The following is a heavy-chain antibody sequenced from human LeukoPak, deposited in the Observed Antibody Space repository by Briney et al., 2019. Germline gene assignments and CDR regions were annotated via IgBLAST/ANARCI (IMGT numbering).Heavy chain of an antibody. CDR3: AKDFRRYYDSSTYFDY. Sequence: GGSLRLSCAASGFTFRNYAMSWVRQAPGKGLEWVSAFSGSGGGTYSADSVKSRFTISRDNSKNTLSLQMSSLRAEDTAVYYCAKDFRRYYDSSTYFDYWGQGTLVTVSS. CDR2: FSGSGGGT. V-gene: IGHV3-23*01. J-gene: IGHJ4*02. D-gene: IGHD3-22*01. CDR1: GFTFRNYA.